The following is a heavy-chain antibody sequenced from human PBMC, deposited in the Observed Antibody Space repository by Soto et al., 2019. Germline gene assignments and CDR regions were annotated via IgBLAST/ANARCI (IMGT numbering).Heavy chain of an antibody. CDR3: ARGAPDIVATIRTGFDP. D-gene: IGHD5-12*01. V-gene: IGHV1-69*13. J-gene: IGHJ5*02. CDR1: GGTFSSYA. CDR2: IIPIFGTA. Sequence: SVKVSCTASGGTFSSYATSWVRQAPGQGLEWMGGIIPIFGTANYAQKFQGRVTITADESTSTAYMELSSLRSEDTAVYYCARGAPDIVATIRTGFDPWGQGTLVTVSS.